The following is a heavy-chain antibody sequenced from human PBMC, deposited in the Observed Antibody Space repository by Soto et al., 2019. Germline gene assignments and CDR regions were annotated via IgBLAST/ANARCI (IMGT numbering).Heavy chain of an antibody. Sequence: SVKVSCKXSGGTFSSYAISWVRQAPGQGLEWMGGIIPIFGTANYAQKFQGRVTITADESTSTAYMELSSLRSEDTAVYYCARRGYHYDSSYQGKGDYYGMDVWGQGTTVTVSS. CDR1: GGTFSSYA. CDR3: ARRGYHYDSSYQGKGDYYGMDV. V-gene: IGHV1-69*13. D-gene: IGHD3-22*01. CDR2: IIPIFGTA. J-gene: IGHJ6*02.